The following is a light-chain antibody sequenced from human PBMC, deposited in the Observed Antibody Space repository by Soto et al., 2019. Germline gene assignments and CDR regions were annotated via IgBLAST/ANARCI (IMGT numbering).Light chain of an antibody. J-gene: IGKJ1*01. CDR1: QSISSW. CDR2: KAS. Sequence: DIQMTQSPSTLSASVGDRVTITCRASQSISSWLAWYQQKPGKAPKLLIYKASSLESGVPSRFSGRRSGTKFNLTLLNLQADDFSTYYCQPYNSYWTFGQGTKVEIK. CDR3: QPYNSYWT. V-gene: IGKV1-5*03.